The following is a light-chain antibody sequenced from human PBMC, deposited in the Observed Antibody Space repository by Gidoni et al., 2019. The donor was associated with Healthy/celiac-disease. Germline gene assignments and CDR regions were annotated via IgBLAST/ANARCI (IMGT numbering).Light chain of an antibody. CDR2: DAS. V-gene: IGKV3-11*01. CDR3: QQRSNWPVYT. Sequence: EIVLTQSPATLSWSPGERATLSCRASQSVSSYLAWYQQKPGQAPRLLIYDASNRATGIPARFSGSGSGTDFTRTISSLEPEDFAVYYCQQRSNWPVYTFXQXTKLEIK. CDR1: QSVSSY. J-gene: IGKJ2*01.